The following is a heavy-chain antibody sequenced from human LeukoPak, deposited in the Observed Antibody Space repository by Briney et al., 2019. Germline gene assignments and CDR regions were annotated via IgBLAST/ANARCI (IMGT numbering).Heavy chain of an antibody. CDR1: GFTFSSSW. V-gene: IGHV3-74*01. CDR2: INTDGRST. CDR3: ARSRGAGPGAYFDY. D-gene: IGHD6-19*01. Sequence: PGGSLRLSCAASGFTFSSSWMHWVRQAPGKGLVWVSRINTDGRSTNYADSVKGRFTISRDNAKNSLFLQMNSLRAEDTAVYYCARSRGAGPGAYFDYWGQGTLVTVSS. J-gene: IGHJ4*02.